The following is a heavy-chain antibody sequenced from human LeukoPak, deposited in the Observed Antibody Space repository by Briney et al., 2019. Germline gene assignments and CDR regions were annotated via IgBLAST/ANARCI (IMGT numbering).Heavy chain of an antibody. D-gene: IGHD3-3*01. J-gene: IGHJ4*02. V-gene: IGHV3-74*01. Sequence: GGSLRLSCAASGFTFSNYWMHWVRQVPGKGLVWVSRINDDGSATFYADSVKGRFTISRDNAKNTLFLQINSLRAEDTAVYYCANGAPYYDFWSGPNDYWGQGTLVTVSS. CDR3: ANGAPYYDFWSGPNDY. CDR1: GFTFSNYW. CDR2: INDDGSAT.